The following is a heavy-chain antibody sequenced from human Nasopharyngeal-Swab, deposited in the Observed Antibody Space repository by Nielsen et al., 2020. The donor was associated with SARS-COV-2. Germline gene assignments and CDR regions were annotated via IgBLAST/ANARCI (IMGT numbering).Heavy chain of an antibody. V-gene: IGHV1-45*02. Sequence: SVKVSCKASGFPITYRLLHWLRQAPGHALEWMGWITPFHGHAKYAQKFQGRVSITRDGSRTTASLELSSLRPDDTAMYFCASGQCINGVCNPTDGLDVWGQGTSVTVS. D-gene: IGHD2-8*01. CDR3: ASGQCINGVCNPTDGLDV. CDR1: GFPITYRL. CDR2: ITPFHGHA. J-gene: IGHJ6*02.